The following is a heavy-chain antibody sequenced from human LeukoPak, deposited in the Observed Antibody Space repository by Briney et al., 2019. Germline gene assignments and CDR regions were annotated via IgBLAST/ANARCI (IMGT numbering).Heavy chain of an antibody. V-gene: IGHV1-46*01. Sequence: ASVKVSCKASGYTFTSYYMHWVRQAPGQGLEWMGIINPSGGSTSYARKFQGRVTMTRDTSTSTVYMELSSLRSEDTAVYYCARELTYYYDSSGYGAFDIWGQGTMVTVSS. CDR3: ARELTYYYDSSGYGAFDI. J-gene: IGHJ3*02. CDR2: INPSGGST. D-gene: IGHD3-22*01. CDR1: GYTFTSYY.